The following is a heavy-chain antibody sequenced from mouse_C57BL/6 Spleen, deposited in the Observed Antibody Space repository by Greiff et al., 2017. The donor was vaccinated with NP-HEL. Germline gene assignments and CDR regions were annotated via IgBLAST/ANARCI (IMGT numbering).Heavy chain of an antibody. CDR2: IDPETGGT. CDR3: TRRGYNSNYVPAMDY. D-gene: IGHD2-5*01. Sequence: QVQLQQSGAELVRPGASVTLSCKASGYTFTDYEMHWVKQTPVHGLEWIGAIDPETGGTAYNQKFKGKAILTADKSSSTAYMKLRSLTSEDSAVYYCTRRGYNSNYVPAMDYWGQGTSVTVSS. CDR1: GYTFTDYE. J-gene: IGHJ4*01. V-gene: IGHV1-15*01.